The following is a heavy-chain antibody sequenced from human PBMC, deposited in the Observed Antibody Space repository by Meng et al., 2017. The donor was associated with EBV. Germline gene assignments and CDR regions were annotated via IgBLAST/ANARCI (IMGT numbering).Heavy chain of an antibody. Sequence: QVQVVQFGAEVKKPGASVKVSCKASGYTFTSYYLHWVRQAPGQGLEWMGIIIPAGGNTNYAQKFRGRFTMTRDTSTSTVYMDLSILTSEDTAVYYCMRELVGGTFDYWGQGTLVTVSS. V-gene: IGHV1-46*01. CDR3: MRELVGGTFDY. CDR2: IIPAGGNT. CDR1: GYTFTSYY. J-gene: IGHJ4*02. D-gene: IGHD1/OR15-1a*01.